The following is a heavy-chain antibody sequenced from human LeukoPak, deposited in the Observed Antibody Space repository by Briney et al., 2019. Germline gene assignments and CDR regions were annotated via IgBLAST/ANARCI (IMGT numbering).Heavy chain of an antibody. D-gene: IGHD4-17*01. J-gene: IGHJ4*02. Sequence: SETLSLTCTVSGGSISSYYWTWIRQPPGKGLEWIGYIYYTGSTNYNPSLNSRVTISIDTSKNQFLLKLTSVTAADTAVYYCASGTTVTNFAYWGQGTLVTVSS. V-gene: IGHV4-59*12. CDR3: ASGTTVTNFAY. CDR2: IYYTGST. CDR1: GGSISSYY.